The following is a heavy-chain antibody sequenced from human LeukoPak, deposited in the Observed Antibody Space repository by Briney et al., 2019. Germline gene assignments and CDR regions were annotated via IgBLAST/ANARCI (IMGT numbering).Heavy chain of an antibody. V-gene: IGHV3-9*01. CDR3: TKDSVAMVTTSDY. Sequence: GRSLRLSCAASGFTFHDYAMHWVRQAPGKGLEWVSGISWNSGIIGYADSVKGRSTTSRDNAKNSLYLQMNSLRPEDTALYYCTKDSVAMVTTSDYWGQGTLVTVSS. D-gene: IGHD5-18*01. J-gene: IGHJ4*02. CDR2: ISWNSGII. CDR1: GFTFHDYA.